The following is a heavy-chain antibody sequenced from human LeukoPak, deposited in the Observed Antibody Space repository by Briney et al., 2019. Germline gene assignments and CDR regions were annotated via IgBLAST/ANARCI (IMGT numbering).Heavy chain of an antibody. D-gene: IGHD3-22*01. V-gene: IGHV1-18*01. CDR3: AREAKDYYDSSGYYYVFDY. CDR2: ISAYNGNT. J-gene: IGHJ4*02. CDR1: GYTFTSYG. Sequence: ASVKVSCKASGYTFTSYGISWVRQAPGQGLEWMGWISAYNGNTNYAQKLQGRVTMTTDISTSTAYMELRSLRSDDTAVYYCAREAKDYYDSSGYYYVFDYWGQGTLVTVSS.